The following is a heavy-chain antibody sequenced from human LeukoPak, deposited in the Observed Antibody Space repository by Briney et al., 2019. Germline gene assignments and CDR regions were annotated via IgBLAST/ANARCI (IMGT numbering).Heavy chain of an antibody. CDR1: GFTFGDYA. CDR3: TSGKISSTSEYYYYHYGMDV. V-gene: IGHV3-49*04. J-gene: IGHJ6*04. Sequence: GGSLRLSCTASGFTFGDYAMSWVRQAPGKGLEWVGFIRSKAYGGTTEYAASVKGRFTISRDDSKSIAYLQMNSLKTEDTAVYYCTSGKISSTSEYYYYHYGMDVWGKGTTVTVSS. D-gene: IGHD2-2*01. CDR2: IRSKAYGGTT.